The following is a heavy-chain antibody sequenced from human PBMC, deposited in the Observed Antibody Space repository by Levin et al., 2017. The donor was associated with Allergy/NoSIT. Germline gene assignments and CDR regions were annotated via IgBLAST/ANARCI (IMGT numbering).Heavy chain of an antibody. CDR1: GFAFSGSA. V-gene: IGHV3-73*01. J-gene: IGHJ4*02. CDR3: ARLQYYYDTVAYYNFDY. CDR2: IRSKDNNYAT. D-gene: IGHD3-22*01. Sequence: GGSLRLSCATSGFAFSGSAIHWVRQAAGKGLEWVGLIRSKDNNYATAYSASVKGRFTISRDDSKNTAYLQMSGLTTEDAAVYYCARLQYYYDTVAYYNFDYWGQGTLVTVSS.